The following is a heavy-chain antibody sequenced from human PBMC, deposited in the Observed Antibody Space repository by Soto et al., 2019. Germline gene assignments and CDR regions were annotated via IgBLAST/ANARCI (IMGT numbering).Heavy chain of an antibody. Sequence: GSLRLSCVASGFDFSNYSMNWVRQAPGKGLEWVSYIRSSGSPTYYAGSVKGRFTISRDNAKKSLYLQMNSLRAEDTAVYYCARMTSSLSPGRWGQGTLVTVSS. J-gene: IGHJ4*02. V-gene: IGHV3-48*01. D-gene: IGHD2-2*01. CDR2: IRSSGSPT. CDR3: ARMTSSLSPGR. CDR1: GFDFSNYS.